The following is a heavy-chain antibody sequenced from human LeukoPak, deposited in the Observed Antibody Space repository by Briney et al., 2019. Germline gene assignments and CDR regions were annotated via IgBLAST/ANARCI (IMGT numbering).Heavy chain of an antibody. Sequence: GGSLRLSCAASGFTFSGSTMHWVRQASGKGLEWIGRIRNKANSYATAYAASVKGRFTISRDDSKNAAYLQMNSLKTEDTAVYYCARAPDALCSSTSCWGQGTLVTVTS. CDR1: GFTFSGST. CDR2: IRNKANSYAT. CDR3: ARAPDALCSSTSC. V-gene: IGHV3-73*01. J-gene: IGHJ4*02. D-gene: IGHD2-2*01.